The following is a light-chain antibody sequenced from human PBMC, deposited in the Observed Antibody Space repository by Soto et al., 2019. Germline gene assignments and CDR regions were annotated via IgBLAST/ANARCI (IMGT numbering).Light chain of an antibody. CDR1: QTIDSY. CDR3: QQTRSGIT. Sequence: DIQLTQSPPSLSATLVDRVTITCRASQTIDSYLNWFQQKPGMAPKLLIYAASKLQSGVPSRFRGSGSGTDFTLTIDTLQPDDFASYYCQQTRSGITFGQGTRLEIK. J-gene: IGKJ5*01. CDR2: AAS. V-gene: IGKV1-39*01.